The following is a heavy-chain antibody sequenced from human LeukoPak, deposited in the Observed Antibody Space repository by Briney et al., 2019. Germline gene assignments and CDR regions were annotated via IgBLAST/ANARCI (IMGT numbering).Heavy chain of an antibody. CDR2: ISSSSSYI. V-gene: IGHV3-21*01. Sequence: KSGGSLRLSCAASGFTFSSYSMNWVRQASGKGLEWVSSISSSSSYIYYADSVKGRFTISRDNAKNSLYLQMNSLRAEDTAVYYCARDRGYCSSTSCYGNYMDVWGKGTTVTVSS. J-gene: IGHJ6*03. D-gene: IGHD2-2*01. CDR3: ARDRGYCSSTSCYGNYMDV. CDR1: GFTFSSYS.